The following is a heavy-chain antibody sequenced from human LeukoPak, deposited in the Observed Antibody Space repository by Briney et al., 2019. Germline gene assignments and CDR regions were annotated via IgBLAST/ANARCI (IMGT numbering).Heavy chain of an antibody. J-gene: IGHJ5*02. CDR3: ARDGSGWYLKWNWFDP. V-gene: IGHV3-30*04. Sequence: GRSLRLSCAASEFTFNSYAMHWVRHPPGKGLEWVAVISSDGSHKYYADSVKGRFTVSRDNSKNTLYLQMNSLITEDTAIYYCARDGSGWYLKWNWFDPWGQGTLVTVSS. CDR1: EFTFNSYA. CDR2: ISSDGSHK. D-gene: IGHD6-19*01.